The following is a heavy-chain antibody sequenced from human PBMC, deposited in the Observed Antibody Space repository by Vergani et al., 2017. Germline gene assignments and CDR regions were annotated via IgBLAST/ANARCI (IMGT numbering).Heavy chain of an antibody. CDR1: GDSISSGFYY. CDR2: IYSTGST. Sequence: QVQLQESGPGLVKPSQTLSLTCSVSGDSISSGFYYWNWIRQHPGKGLEWFGYIYSTGSTHHNPSLRRRINMSVDTSKNQFSLKLNSVTAADTAMYYCARMGGYDEGDAFRIGYFDSWGPGILVTVSS. J-gene: IGHJ4*02. V-gene: IGHV4-31*03. CDR3: ARMGGYDEGDAFRIGYFDS. D-gene: IGHD3-22*01.